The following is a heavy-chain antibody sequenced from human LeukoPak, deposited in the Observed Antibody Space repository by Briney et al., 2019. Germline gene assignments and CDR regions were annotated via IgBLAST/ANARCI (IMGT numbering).Heavy chain of an antibody. D-gene: IGHD6-13*01. CDR2: MSSSDDGR. J-gene: IGHJ3*01. Sequence: GGSLRLSCATSGFSFSSYAMSWVRQAPGKGLERVSAMSSSDDGRYCAASVRGRFTISRDTSRSTLYLQMNSLRTDDTAIYYCAKDHGLIATDAFDVWGQGTKVVVSS. CDR1: GFSFSSYA. CDR3: AKDHGLIATDAFDV. V-gene: IGHV3-23*01.